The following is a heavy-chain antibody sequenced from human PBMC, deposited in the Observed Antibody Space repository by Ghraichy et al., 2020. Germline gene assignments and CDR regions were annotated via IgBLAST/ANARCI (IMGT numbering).Heavy chain of an antibody. D-gene: IGHD2-21*02. CDR2: IYYSGST. CDR1: GGSISSSSYY. V-gene: IGHV4-39*07. Sequence: SETLSLTCTVSGGSISSSSYYWGWIRQPPGKGLEWIGSIYYSGSTYYNPSLKSRVTISVDTSKNQFSLKLSSVTAADTAVYYCARQCRKCGGDCYCDYWGQGTLVTVSS. CDR3: ARQCRKCGGDCYCDY. J-gene: IGHJ4*02.